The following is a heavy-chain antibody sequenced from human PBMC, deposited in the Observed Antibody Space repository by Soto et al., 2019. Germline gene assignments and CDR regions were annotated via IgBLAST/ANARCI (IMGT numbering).Heavy chain of an antibody. Sequence: SETLSLTCTVSGGSISSGDYYWSWIRQPPGKGLEWIGYIYYRGSTYYNPSLKSRVTISVDTSKNQFSLKLSSVTAADTAVYYCASYSIYGTFDYWGQGTLVTVSS. CDR2: IYYRGST. J-gene: IGHJ4*02. V-gene: IGHV4-30-4*01. D-gene: IGHD4-17*01. CDR1: GGSISSGDYY. CDR3: ASYSIYGTFDY.